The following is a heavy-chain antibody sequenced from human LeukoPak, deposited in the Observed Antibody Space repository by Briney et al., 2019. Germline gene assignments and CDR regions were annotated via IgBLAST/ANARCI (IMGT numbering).Heavy chain of an antibody. D-gene: IGHD3-16*01. CDR3: ACAAKGEYFDY. V-gene: IGHV4-59*01. CDR2: IYYSGST. Sequence: PSETLSLTCTVSGGSISSYYWSWIRQPPGKGLEWIGYIYYSGSTNYNPSLKSRVTISVDTSKNQFSLKLSSVTAADTAVYYCACAAKGEYFDYWGQGTLVIVSS. J-gene: IGHJ4*02. CDR1: GGSISSYY.